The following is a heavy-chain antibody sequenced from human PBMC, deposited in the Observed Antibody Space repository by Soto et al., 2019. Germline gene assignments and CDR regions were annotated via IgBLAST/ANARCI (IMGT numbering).Heavy chain of an antibody. CDR3: ARLLFLSNYNYFDR. D-gene: IGHD7-27*01. J-gene: IGHJ5*02. V-gene: IGHV4-39*01. Sequence: SETLSLTCSVSGGSISSTTFYWGWIRQPPRQGLELIGSISYRGSTSYNPSLQSRVTISVDTSKNQFSLRLTSVTAADTAVYYCARLLFLSNYNYFDRWGQGTLVTVSS. CDR2: ISYRGST. CDR1: GGSISSTTFY.